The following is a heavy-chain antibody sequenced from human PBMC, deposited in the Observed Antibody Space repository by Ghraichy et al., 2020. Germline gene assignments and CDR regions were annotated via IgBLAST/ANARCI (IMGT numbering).Heavy chain of an antibody. Sequence: GGSLRLSCAASGFTFSSYAMSWVRQSPGKGLEWVSAISGSGIGTYYADSVKGRFTISRDNSKNTLYLQMNSLRGEDTAVYYCAKVAADGRRGLFDYWGQGTLVTVSS. CDR3: AKVAADGRRGLFDY. V-gene: IGHV3-23*01. J-gene: IGHJ4*02. D-gene: IGHD6-13*01. CDR2: ISGSGIGT. CDR1: GFTFSSYA.